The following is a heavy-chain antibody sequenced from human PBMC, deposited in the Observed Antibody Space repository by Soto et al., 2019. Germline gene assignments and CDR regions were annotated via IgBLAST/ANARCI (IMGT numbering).Heavy chain of an antibody. V-gene: IGHV3-30*03. CDR2: ISYDGSNK. CDR1: GFTFSSYG. J-gene: IGHJ4*02. D-gene: IGHD3-22*01. Sequence: GGSLRLSCAASGFTFSSYGMHWVRQSPGKGLEWVAVISYDGSNKYYADSVKGRFTISRDNSKNTLYLQMNSLRAEDTAVYYCATAYYYDSSGYYYPLSPFDYWGQGTLVTVSS. CDR3: ATAYYYDSSGYYYPLSPFDY.